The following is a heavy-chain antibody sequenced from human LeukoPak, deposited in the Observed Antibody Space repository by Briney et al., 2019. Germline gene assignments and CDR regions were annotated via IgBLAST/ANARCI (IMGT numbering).Heavy chain of an antibody. CDR1: GGTFSSYA. CDR3: ARFGGYGSGVNWFDP. J-gene: IGHJ5*02. Sequence: SVKVSCKASGGTFSSYAISWVRQAPGQGIEWMGGIIPIFGTANYAQKFQGRVTITADESTSTAYMELSSLRSEDTAVYYCARFGGYGSGVNWFDPWGQGTLVTVSS. D-gene: IGHD3-10*01. CDR2: IIPIFGTA. V-gene: IGHV1-69*01.